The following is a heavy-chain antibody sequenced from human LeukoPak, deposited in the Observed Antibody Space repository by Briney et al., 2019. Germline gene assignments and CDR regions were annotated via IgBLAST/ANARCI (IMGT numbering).Heavy chain of an antibody. J-gene: IGHJ4*02. CDR3: ARDRGDMTNVWAY. CDR2: ISSSSRYI. Sequence: GGSLRLSCEATGFTFGSYSMNWVRQAPGRGLEWVSSISSSSRYIYNADSVKGRFTISRDKAKNSVYLQMNSLRADDTAVYYCARDRGDMTNVWAYWGQGTLVTVSS. CDR1: GFTFGSYS. D-gene: IGHD2-21*02. V-gene: IGHV3-21*01.